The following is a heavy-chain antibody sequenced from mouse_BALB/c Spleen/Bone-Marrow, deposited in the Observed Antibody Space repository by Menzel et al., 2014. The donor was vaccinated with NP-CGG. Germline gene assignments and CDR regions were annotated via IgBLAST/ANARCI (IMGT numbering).Heavy chain of an antibody. CDR2: IYPGNSDT. Sequence: EVQLQQPLTVLARPGASVNRSCKASCYTFTSYWMHCVKQRPGQGLEWIGTIYPGNSDTPYNQKFKGKAKLTAVTSTSTAYMELSSLTNEASAVYYCTTRARNYCDYWGQGTTPTVSS. CDR1: CYTFTSYW. CDR3: TTRARNYCDY. J-gene: IGHJ2*01. V-gene: IGHV1-5*01.